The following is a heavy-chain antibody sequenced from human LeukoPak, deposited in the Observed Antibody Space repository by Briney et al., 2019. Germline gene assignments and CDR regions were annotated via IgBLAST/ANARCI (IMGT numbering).Heavy chain of an antibody. Sequence: GGSLRLPCAASGFTFSTYAMSWVRQAPGKGLEWVSAITGSADRTHYADSVKGRFTISRDNSKNIVYLQMNSLRAKDTAVYFCARPQVVVLNPFDYWGQGTLVTVSS. V-gene: IGHV3-23*01. CDR1: GFTFSTYA. CDR2: ITGSADRT. J-gene: IGHJ4*02. D-gene: IGHD3-10*01. CDR3: ARPQVVVLNPFDY.